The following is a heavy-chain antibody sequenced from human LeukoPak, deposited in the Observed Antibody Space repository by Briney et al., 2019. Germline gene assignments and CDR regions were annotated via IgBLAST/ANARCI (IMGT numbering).Heavy chain of an antibody. D-gene: IGHD1-7*01. CDR2: IYHSGST. CDR1: GGSISTGGYY. Sequence: SETLSLTCTVSGGSISTGGYYWSWIRQPPGKGREWIGYIYHSGSTYYNPSLKSRVTISVDRSKNRFSLKLSSVTAADTAVYYCARNGEELLLYYYYYMDVWGKGTTVTVSS. CDR3: ARNGEELLLYYYYYMDV. V-gene: IGHV4-30-2*01. J-gene: IGHJ6*03.